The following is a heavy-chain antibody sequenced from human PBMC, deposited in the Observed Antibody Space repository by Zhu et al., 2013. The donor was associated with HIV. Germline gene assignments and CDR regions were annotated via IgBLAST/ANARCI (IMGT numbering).Heavy chain of an antibody. D-gene: IGHD6-13*01. CDR2: ISAYNGNT. CDR3: ARAWAYSSGREGYYYMDV. Sequence: QVQLVQSGAEVKRPGASVKVSCKASGYTFTSYGISWVRQAPGQGLEWMGWISAYNGNTNYAQKLQGRVSMTTDTSTSTAYMELRSLRSDDTAVYYCARAWAYSSGREGYYYMDVWGKGTTVTVSS. CDR1: GYTFTSYG. J-gene: IGHJ6*03. V-gene: IGHV1-18*01.